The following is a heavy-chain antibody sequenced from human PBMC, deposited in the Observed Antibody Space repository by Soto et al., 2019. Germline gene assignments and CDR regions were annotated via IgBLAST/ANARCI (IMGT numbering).Heavy chain of an antibody. CDR1: GFSLSTSGVG. Sequence: SCPTLVNPTQPLTLTCTFSGFSLSTSGVGVGWIRQPPGKALEWLALIYWNDDKRYSPSLKSRLTITKDTSKNQVVLTMTNMDPVDTATYYCAHRPSGWYLFDYWGQGTLVTVSS. CDR3: AHRPSGWYLFDY. J-gene: IGHJ4*02. V-gene: IGHV2-5*01. CDR2: IYWNDDK. D-gene: IGHD6-19*01.